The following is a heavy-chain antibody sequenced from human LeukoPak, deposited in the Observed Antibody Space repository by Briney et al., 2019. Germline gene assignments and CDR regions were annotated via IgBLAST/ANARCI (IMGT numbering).Heavy chain of an antibody. CDR2: ISSGGDPK. J-gene: IGHJ4*02. V-gene: IGHV3-11*01. CDR1: GFTFSDYY. D-gene: IGHD5-18*01. CDR3: AGDKRLLYSYGPSFDY. Sequence: SGGSLRLSCAASGFTFSDYYMSWIRQAPGKGLEWVSYISSGGDPKYYAASVKGRFTISRDNAKNSLYLQMDSLRAEDTAVYYCAGDKRLLYSYGPSFDYWGQGTLVTVSS.